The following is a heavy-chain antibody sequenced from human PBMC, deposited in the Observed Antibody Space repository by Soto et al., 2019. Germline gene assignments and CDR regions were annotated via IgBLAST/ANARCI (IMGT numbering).Heavy chain of an antibody. CDR2: ISGSGGST. CDR3: AKDLVGGYCTNGVCYTGAPWFDP. D-gene: IGHD2-8*01. J-gene: IGHJ5*02. V-gene: IGHV3-23*01. CDR1: GFTFSSYA. Sequence: GGSLRLSCAASGFTFSSYAMSWVRQAPGKGLEWVSAISGSGGSTYYADSVKGRFTISKDNSKNTLYLQMNSLRAEERAVYYCAKDLVGGYCTNGVCYTGAPWFDPWGQGTLVTVSS.